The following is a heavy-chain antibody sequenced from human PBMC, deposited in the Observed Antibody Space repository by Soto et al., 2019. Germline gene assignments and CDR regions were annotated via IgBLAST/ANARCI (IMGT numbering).Heavy chain of an antibody. Sequence: QVQLQESGPGLVQPSKTLSLTCSVSGGYISSYYWSWMRQPPGKGLQYIGYIYYSDSTNFNPSLKSRVTRAVDPSTNPFSLTLNSGTAADTDVYSCARGWWEREGYVMDVWGQGTTVTVSS. CDR2: IYYSDST. CDR1: GGYISSYY. J-gene: IGHJ6*02. V-gene: IGHV4-59*08. D-gene: IGHD1-26*01. CDR3: ARGWWEREGYVMDV.